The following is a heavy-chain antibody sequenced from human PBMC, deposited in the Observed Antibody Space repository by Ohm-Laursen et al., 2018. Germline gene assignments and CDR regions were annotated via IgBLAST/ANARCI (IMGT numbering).Heavy chain of an antibody. V-gene: IGHV4-34*01. CDR2: INHSGST. Sequence: TLSLTCAVYGGSFSGYYWSWIRQPPGKGLEWIGEINHSGSTNYNPSLKSRVTISVDTSKNQFSLKLSSVTAADTAVYYCARGRLSQHYYYYGMDVWGQGTTVTVSS. CDR3: ARGRLSQHYYYYGMDV. J-gene: IGHJ6*02. D-gene: IGHD3-16*02. CDR1: GGSFSGYY.